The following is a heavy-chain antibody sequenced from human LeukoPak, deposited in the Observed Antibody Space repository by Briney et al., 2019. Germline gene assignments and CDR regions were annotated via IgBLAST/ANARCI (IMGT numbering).Heavy chain of an antibody. CDR2: ISSSSSTI. D-gene: IGHD5-12*01. CDR3: AREGGYDNAGAFDI. J-gene: IGHJ3*02. CDR1: GFTFSSYS. Sequence: GGSLRLSCAASGFTFSSYSMNWVRQAPGKGLEWVSYISSSSSTIYYADSVKGRFTISRDNAKNSLYLQMNSLRAEDSAVYYCAREGGYDNAGAFDIWGQGTMVTVSS. V-gene: IGHV3-48*04.